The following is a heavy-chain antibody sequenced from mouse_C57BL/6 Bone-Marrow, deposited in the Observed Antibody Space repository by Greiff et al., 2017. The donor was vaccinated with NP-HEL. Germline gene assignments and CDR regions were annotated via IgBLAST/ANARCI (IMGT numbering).Heavy chain of an antibody. V-gene: IGHV5-4*03. Sequence: EVKLMESGGGLVKPGGSLKLSCAASGFTFSSYAMSWVRQTPEKRLEWVATISDGGSYTYYPDNVKGRFTISRDNAKNNLYLQMSHLKSEDTAMYYCARWLLLPYWYFDVWGTGTTVTVSS. CDR2: ISDGGSYT. CDR1: GFTFSSYA. J-gene: IGHJ1*03. D-gene: IGHD1-1*01. CDR3: ARWLLLPYWYFDV.